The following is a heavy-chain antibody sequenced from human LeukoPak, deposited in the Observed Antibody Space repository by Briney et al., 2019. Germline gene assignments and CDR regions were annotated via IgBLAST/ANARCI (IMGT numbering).Heavy chain of an antibody. CDR2: IYHSGST. CDR1: GGSISSRNW. V-gene: IGHV4-4*02. Sequence: SGTLSLTCAVSGGSISSRNWWSWVRPPPGKGLEWIGEIYHSGSTNYNPSLKTRVTISVDKSKNQFSLKLSSVTAADTAVYYCARHLRYSSSWLNNWFDPWGQGTLVTVSS. CDR3: ARHLRYSSSWLNNWFDP. J-gene: IGHJ5*02. D-gene: IGHD6-13*01.